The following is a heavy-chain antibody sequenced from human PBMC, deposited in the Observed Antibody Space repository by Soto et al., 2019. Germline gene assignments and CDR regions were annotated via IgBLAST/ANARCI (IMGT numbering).Heavy chain of an antibody. CDR3: ARVLGYCISTSCYHDAFDI. D-gene: IGHD2-2*03. J-gene: IGHJ3*02. Sequence: ASETLSLTCTVSGGSISSYYWSWIRQPPGKGLEWIGYIYYSGSTNYNPSLKSRVTISVDTSKNQFSLKLSSVTAADTAVYYCARVLGYCISTSCYHDAFDIWGQGTMVTVSS. CDR1: GGSISSYY. V-gene: IGHV4-59*01. CDR2: IYYSGST.